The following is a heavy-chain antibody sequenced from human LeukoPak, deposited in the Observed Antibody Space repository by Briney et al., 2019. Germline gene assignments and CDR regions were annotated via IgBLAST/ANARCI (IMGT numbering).Heavy chain of an antibody. Sequence: PSETLSLTCTVSGGSISSYYWRWIRQPPGKGLEWIGYIYYSGSTNYNPSLKSRVTISVDTSKNQFSLKLSSVTAADTAVYYCARDIKRYDSSGYGDYYYYMDVWGKGTTVTVSS. CDR3: ARDIKRYDSSGYGDYYYYMDV. V-gene: IGHV4-59*01. CDR1: GGSISSYY. CDR2: IYYSGST. D-gene: IGHD3-22*01. J-gene: IGHJ6*03.